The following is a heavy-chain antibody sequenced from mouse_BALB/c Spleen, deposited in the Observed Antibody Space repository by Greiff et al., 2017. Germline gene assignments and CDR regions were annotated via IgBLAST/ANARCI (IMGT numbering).Heavy chain of an antibody. CDR1: GFTFSSYY. V-gene: IGHV5-6-2*01. J-gene: IGHJ1*01. CDR3: ARRSPAYPYWYFDV. Sequence: EVKLVESGGGLVKLGGSLKLSCAASGFTFSSYYMSWVRQTPEKRLELVAAINSNGGSTYYPDTVKGRFTISRDNAKNTLYLQMSSLKSEDTALYYCARRSPAYPYWYFDVWGAGTTVTVSS. CDR2: INSNGGST.